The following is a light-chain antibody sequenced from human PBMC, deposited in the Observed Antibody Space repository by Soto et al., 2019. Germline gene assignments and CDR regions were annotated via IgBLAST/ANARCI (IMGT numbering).Light chain of an antibody. CDR1: SSVIGTHNL. J-gene: IGLJ3*02. CDR2: EVT. CDR3: CSYSGYWV. V-gene: IGLV2-23*02. Sequence: QSALTQPASVSGSPGQSITISCTGASSVIGTHNLVSWYQQRPGKAPKLMIYEVTKRPSGVSDRFSGSKSGNTASLTISGLQAEDEAHYYCCSYSGYWVFGGGTNLTVL.